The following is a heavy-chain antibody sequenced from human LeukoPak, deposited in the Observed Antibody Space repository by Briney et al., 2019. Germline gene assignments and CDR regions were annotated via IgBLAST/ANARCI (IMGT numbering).Heavy chain of an antibody. CDR1: GFTFSSYN. Sequence: GGSLRLSCAASGFTFSSYNMNWVRQAPGEGLEWVSSITSGSSYIYYADSVKGRFTISRDNAKNSLFLQMNSLRAEDTAVYYCANPYYYDSSGYHDAFDIWGQGTMVTVSS. CDR2: ITSGSSYI. J-gene: IGHJ3*02. CDR3: ANPYYYDSSGYHDAFDI. V-gene: IGHV3-21*01. D-gene: IGHD3-22*01.